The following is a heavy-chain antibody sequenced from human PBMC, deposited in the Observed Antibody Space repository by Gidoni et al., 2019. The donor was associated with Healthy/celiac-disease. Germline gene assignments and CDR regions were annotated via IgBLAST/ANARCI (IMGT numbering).Heavy chain of an antibody. CDR1: GGSFSGYY. CDR3: ARYLALYSYGYKLRFRPSYGMDV. D-gene: IGHD5-18*01. CDR2: INHSDST. J-gene: IGHJ6*02. V-gene: IGHV4-34*01. Sequence: QVQLQQWCAGLLKPSETLSLTCAVYGGSFSGYYWSWIRQPPGKGLEWIGEINHSDSTNYNPSLKSRVTISVDTSKNQFSLKLSSVTAADTAVYYCARYLALYSYGYKLRFRPSYGMDVWGQGTTVTVSS.